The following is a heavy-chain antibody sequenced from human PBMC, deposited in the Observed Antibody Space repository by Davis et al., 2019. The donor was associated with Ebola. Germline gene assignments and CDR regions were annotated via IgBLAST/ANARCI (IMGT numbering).Heavy chain of an antibody. D-gene: IGHD3-3*01. V-gene: IGHV3-74*01. CDR2: INSDGSST. CDR1: GFTFSSYA. Sequence: GESLKISCSASGFTFSSYAMHWVRQAPGKGLVWVSRINSDGSSTSYADSVKGRFTISRDNAKNTLYLQMNSLRAEDTAVYYCARDYDFWSGYFDYWGQGTLVTVSS. CDR3: ARDYDFWSGYFDY. J-gene: IGHJ4*02.